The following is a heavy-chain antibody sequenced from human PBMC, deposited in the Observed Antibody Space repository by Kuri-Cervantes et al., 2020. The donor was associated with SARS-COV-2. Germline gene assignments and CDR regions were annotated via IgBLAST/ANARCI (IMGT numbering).Heavy chain of an antibody. J-gene: IGHJ4*02. V-gene: IGHV3-21*01. CDR3: ARIVTPGVGVTPY. Sequence: ETLSLTCAASGFTFSSYSMNWVRQAPGKGLEWVSSISSSSSYIYYADSVKGRFTISRDNARNTMYLQMNSLRVEGTAVYYCARIVTPGVGVTPYWGQGTLVTVSS. CDR1: GFTFSSYS. CDR2: ISSSSSYI. D-gene: IGHD1-26*01.